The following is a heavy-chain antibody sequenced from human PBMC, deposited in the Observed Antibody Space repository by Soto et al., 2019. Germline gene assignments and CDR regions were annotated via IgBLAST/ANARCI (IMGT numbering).Heavy chain of an antibody. Sequence: GESLKISCKGSGYSFTTYWITWVRQVPGKGLEWMGRIDPSDSYANYSPSFQGHVTMSADKSISTAYLQWSSLKASDTAMYYCGRVRVDKAEGWFDPWGQGTLVTVSS. CDR2: IDPSDSYA. CDR1: GYSFTTYW. D-gene: IGHD5-12*01. CDR3: GRVRVDKAEGWFDP. J-gene: IGHJ5*02. V-gene: IGHV5-10-1*01.